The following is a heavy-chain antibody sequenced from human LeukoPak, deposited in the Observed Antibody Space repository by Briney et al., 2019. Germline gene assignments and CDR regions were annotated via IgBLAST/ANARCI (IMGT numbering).Heavy chain of an antibody. V-gene: IGHV3-21*01. CDR3: AKDQYGSGILDY. CDR2: ISSSSSYI. D-gene: IGHD3-10*01. Sequence: GGSLRLSCAASGFTFSSYSMNWVRRAPGKGLEWVSSISSSSSYIYYADSVKGRFTISRDNAKNSLYLQMNSPRAEDTAVYYCAKDQYGSGILDYWGQGTLVTVSS. CDR1: GFTFSSYS. J-gene: IGHJ4*02.